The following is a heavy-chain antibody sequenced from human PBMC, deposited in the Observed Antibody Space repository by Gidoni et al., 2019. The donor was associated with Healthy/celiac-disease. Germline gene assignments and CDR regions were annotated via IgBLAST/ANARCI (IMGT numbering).Heavy chain of an antibody. D-gene: IGHD2-2*01. CDR1: GGSFRGYY. CDR2: INHSGST. J-gene: IGHJ5*02. Sequence: QVQLQQWGAGLLKPSETLSLTCAVYGGSFRGYYWSWIRQPPGKGLEWIGEINHSGSTNYNPSLQSRVTISVDTSKNQFSLKLSSVTAADTAVYYCATVPGSVPAAILNWFDPWGQGTLVTVSS. V-gene: IGHV4-34*01. CDR3: ATVPGSVPAAILNWFDP.